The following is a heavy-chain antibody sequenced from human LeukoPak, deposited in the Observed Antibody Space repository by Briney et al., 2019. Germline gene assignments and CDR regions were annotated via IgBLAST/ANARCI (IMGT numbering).Heavy chain of an antibody. J-gene: IGHJ3*02. CDR1: GYSFTNNW. CDR2: TYPGDSNT. Sequence: GESLKISCKGSGYSFTNNWIGWVRQMPGKGLEWMGITYPGDSNTRYSPSFQGQVTISADKSISSAYLQWSSLKASDTAMYYCARGWIRLWLGAFDIWGQGTMVTVSS. CDR3: ARGWIRLWLGAFDI. D-gene: IGHD5-18*01. V-gene: IGHV5-51*01.